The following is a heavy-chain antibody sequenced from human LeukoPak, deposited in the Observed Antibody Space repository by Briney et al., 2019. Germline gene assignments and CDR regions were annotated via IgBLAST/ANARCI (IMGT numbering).Heavy chain of an antibody. CDR1: GYSISSGYY. D-gene: IGHD6-6*01. Sequence: PSETLSLTCNVSGYSISSGYYWGWIRQPPGKGLEWIGSIYHSGSTYYNPSLKSRVTISVDTSKNQFSLKLSSVTAADTAVYYCARYSSSSDYWGQGTLVTVSS. CDR2: IYHSGST. CDR3: ARYSSSSDY. J-gene: IGHJ4*02. V-gene: IGHV4-38-2*02.